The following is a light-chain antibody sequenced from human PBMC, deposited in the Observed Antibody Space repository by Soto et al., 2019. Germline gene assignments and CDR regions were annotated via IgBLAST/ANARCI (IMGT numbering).Light chain of an antibody. CDR2: KAS. CDR3: QQCNSYSWT. CDR1: QSISSW. V-gene: IGKV1-5*03. J-gene: IGKJ1*01. Sequence: DIQMTQSPSTLSASVGDRVTITCRASQSISSWLAWYQQKPGKAPKVLIYKASSLESGVPSRFSGSGSGTEFTLTISSLQPDDFATYYCQQCNSYSWTFGQGTKVEIK.